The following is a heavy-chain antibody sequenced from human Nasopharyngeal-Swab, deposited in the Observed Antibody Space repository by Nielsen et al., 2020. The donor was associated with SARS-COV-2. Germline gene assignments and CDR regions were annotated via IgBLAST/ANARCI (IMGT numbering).Heavy chain of an antibody. CDR3: ARHSSSSLSPSFDYYYGMDV. J-gene: IGHJ6*02. V-gene: IGHV4-59*08. CDR1: GGSISSYY. CDR2: IYYSGST. Sequence: SETLSLTCTVSGGSISSYYWSWIRQPPGKGLEWIGYIYYSGSTNYNPSLKSRVTISVDTSKNQFSLKLSSVTAVDTAVYYCARHSSSSLSPSFDYYYGMDVWGQGTTVTVSS. D-gene: IGHD6-6*01.